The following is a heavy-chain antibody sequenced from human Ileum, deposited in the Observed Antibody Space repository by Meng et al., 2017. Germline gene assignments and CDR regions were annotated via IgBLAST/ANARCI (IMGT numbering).Heavy chain of an antibody. Sequence: GSLRLSCAVYGGSFSGYYWSWIRQPPGKGLEWIGEINHSGSTNYNPSLKSRVTISVDTSKNQFSLKLSSVTAADTAVYYCASGIAVAGDIDYWGQGTLVTVSS. J-gene: IGHJ4*02. CDR2: INHSGST. V-gene: IGHV4-34*01. CDR1: GGSFSGYY. CDR3: ASGIAVAGDIDY. D-gene: IGHD6-19*01.